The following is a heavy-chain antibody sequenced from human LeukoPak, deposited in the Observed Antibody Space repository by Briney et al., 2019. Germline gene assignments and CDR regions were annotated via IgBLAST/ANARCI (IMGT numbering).Heavy chain of an antibody. CDR2: IDYSGST. D-gene: IGHD3-10*01. V-gene: IGHV4-59*08. Sequence: SETLSLTCTVSGGSISSYYWSWIRQPPGKGLEWIGDIDYSGSTNYNPSLKSRVTISGDTSKNQFSLKLTSVTAPDTPVYYCASPSYGSGSYWDDYFDYWGQGTLVTVSS. J-gene: IGHJ4*02. CDR1: GGSISSYY. CDR3: ASPSYGSGSYWDDYFDY.